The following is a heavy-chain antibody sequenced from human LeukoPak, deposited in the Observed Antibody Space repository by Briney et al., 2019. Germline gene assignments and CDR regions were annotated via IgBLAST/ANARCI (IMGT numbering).Heavy chain of an antibody. J-gene: IGHJ4*02. CDR1: GFTFSTYA. Sequence: PGGSLRLSCAASGFTFSTYAMTWVRQAPGKGLEWLSTINDSGVSTFYADSVKRRFTISRDNSENTLYVQMNSLRAEDTAVYYCAKATGPSYFDHWGQGTLVTVSS. CDR3: AKATGPSYFDH. D-gene: IGHD1-14*01. V-gene: IGHV3-23*01. CDR2: INDSGVST.